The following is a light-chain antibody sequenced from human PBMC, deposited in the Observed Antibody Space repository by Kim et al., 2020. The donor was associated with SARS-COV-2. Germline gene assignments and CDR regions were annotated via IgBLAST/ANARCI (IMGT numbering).Light chain of an antibody. V-gene: IGKV4-1*01. CDR3: QQYFSTPLT. CDR1: ESVLYNSNNKNY. J-gene: IGKJ4*01. Sequence: ATINCKSSESVLYNSNNKNYLAWYQQKPGQPPKLLISWASTRESGVPDRFSGRGSGTDFTLTINSLQAGDVALYYCQQYFSTPLTFGGGTKVDIK. CDR2: WAS.